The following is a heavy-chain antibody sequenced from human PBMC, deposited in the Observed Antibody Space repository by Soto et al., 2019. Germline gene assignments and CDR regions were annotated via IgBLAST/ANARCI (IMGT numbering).Heavy chain of an antibody. J-gene: IGHJ4*02. CDR2: INHSGST. D-gene: IGHD2-2*01. Sequence: HVQLQQWGAGLLKPSETLSLTCAVYGGSFSGYYWSWIRQPPGKGLEWIGEINHSGSTNYNPSLKSRVTISVDTSKNQFSLKLSSVTAADTAVYYCATSYVPAAIFDYWGQGTLVTVSS. V-gene: IGHV4-34*01. CDR1: GGSFSGYY. CDR3: ATSYVPAAIFDY.